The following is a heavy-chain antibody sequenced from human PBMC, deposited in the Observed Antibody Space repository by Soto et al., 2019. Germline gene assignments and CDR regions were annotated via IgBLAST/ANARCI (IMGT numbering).Heavy chain of an antibody. D-gene: IGHD3-10*01. Sequence: SETLSLTCAVYGGSFSGYYWSWIRQPPGKGLEWIGEINHSGSTNYNPSLKSRVTISVDTSKNQFSLKLSSVTAADTAVYYCARAGITMVRGVIMPVSLDYRGQGTLVT. J-gene: IGHJ4*02. V-gene: IGHV4-34*01. CDR2: INHSGST. CDR3: ARAGITMVRGVIMPVSLDY. CDR1: GGSFSGYY.